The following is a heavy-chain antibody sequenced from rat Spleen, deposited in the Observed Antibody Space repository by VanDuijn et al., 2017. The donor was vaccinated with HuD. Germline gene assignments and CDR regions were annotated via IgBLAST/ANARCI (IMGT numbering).Heavy chain of an antibody. D-gene: IGHD1-12*02. Sequence: EVQLVESGGGLVQPGRSMKLSCAASGFTFSNYDMAWVRQAPTKGLEWVASITNSGGSTYYRDSVKGRFTISRDNAKSTLYLQMDSLRSEDTATYYCTRGYYDGSYYYGVMDAWGQGASVTVSS. J-gene: IGHJ4*01. V-gene: IGHV5-25*01. CDR2: ITNSGGST. CDR3: TRGYYDGSYYYGVMDA. CDR1: GFTFSNYD.